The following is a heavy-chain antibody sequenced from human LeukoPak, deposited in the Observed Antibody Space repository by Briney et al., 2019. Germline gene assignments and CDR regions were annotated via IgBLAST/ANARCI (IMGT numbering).Heavy chain of an antibody. CDR2: IYSGGST. V-gene: IGHV3-66*01. CDR1: GFTLRTNY. CDR3: ARVGRDDDWGVFDY. J-gene: IGHJ4*02. Sequence: PGESLRLSCAASGFTLRTNYMTWVRQAPGKGLEWVSVIYSGGSTYYADSVKGRFTISRDNSKNTLYLQMKSLGAEDMGVYYCARVGRDDDWGVFDYWGQGTLVTVSS. D-gene: IGHD5-24*01.